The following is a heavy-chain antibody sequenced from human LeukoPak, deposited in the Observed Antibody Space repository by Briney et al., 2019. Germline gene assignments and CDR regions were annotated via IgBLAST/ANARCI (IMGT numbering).Heavy chain of an antibody. V-gene: IGHV3-30*02. J-gene: IGHJ4*02. CDR1: GFTFSSYG. D-gene: IGHD6-19*01. Sequence: GGSLRLSCAASGFTFSSYGMHWVRQAQPKGLELVAFIRYDGSNKYCADSVKGRFTISRDNSKNTLYLQMNSLRAEDTAVYYCAKEGRQWLVPTFDYWGQGTLVTVSS. CDR3: AKEGRQWLVPTFDY. CDR2: IRYDGSNK.